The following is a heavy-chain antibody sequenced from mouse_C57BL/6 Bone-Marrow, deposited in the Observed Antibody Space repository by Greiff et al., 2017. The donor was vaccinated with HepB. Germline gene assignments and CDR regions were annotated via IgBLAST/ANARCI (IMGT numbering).Heavy chain of an antibody. Sequence: EVQLQQSGPVLVKPGASVKMSCKASGYTFTDYYMNWVKQSHGKSLEWIGVINPYNGGTSYNQKFKGKATLTVDKSSSTAYMELNSLTSEDSAVSYCARLRLDGYYWYFDVWGTGPTVTVSS. CDR3: ARLRLDGYYWYFDV. CDR1: GYTFTDYY. D-gene: IGHD2-3*01. J-gene: IGHJ1*03. V-gene: IGHV1-19*01. CDR2: INPYNGGT.